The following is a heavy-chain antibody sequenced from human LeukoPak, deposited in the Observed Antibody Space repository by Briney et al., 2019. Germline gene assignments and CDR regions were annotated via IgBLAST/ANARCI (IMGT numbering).Heavy chain of an antibody. CDR1: GFSFSNYG. D-gene: IGHD3-22*01. V-gene: IGHV3-23*01. Sequence: GGSLRLSCAASGFSFSNYGMGWVRQAPGKGLEWVSAITGSGGGTYFADSVKGRFTISRDNSKNTLYLQMNSLRAEDTAVYYCARAEDSSGYYVPNWFDPWGQGTLVTVSS. CDR3: ARAEDSSGYYVPNWFDP. CDR2: ITGSGGGT. J-gene: IGHJ5*02.